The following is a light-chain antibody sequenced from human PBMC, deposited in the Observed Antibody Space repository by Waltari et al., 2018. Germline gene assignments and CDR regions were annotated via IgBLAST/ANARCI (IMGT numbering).Light chain of an antibody. Sequence: DIQLTQSPSFVSASVGDKVTITCRASQGIAGWLTWYQQKPGKAPKLLIYATPTLQTGVPSRFSGRGSGTEFTLTISGLQPEDFATYFCQQGHTFPPTFGQGTKVQI. CDR3: QQGHTFPPT. CDR1: QGIAGW. CDR2: ATP. J-gene: IGKJ1*01. V-gene: IGKV1-12*01.